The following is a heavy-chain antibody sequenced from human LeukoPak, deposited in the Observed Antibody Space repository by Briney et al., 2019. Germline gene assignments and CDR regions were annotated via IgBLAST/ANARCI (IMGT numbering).Heavy chain of an antibody. CDR1: GGSISSSSYY. CDR3: ARLAITGTTGVDY. V-gene: IGHV4-39*01. CDR2: IYYSGST. D-gene: IGHD1-7*01. J-gene: IGHJ4*02. Sequence: PSETLSLTCTVSGGSISSSSYYWGWIRQPPGKGLEWIGSIYYSGSTYYNPSLKSRVTISVDTSKNQFSLKLSSVSAADTAVYYCARLAITGTTGVDYWGQGTLVTVSS.